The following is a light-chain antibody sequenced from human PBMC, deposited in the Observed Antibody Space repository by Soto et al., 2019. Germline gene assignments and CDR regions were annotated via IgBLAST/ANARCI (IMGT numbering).Light chain of an antibody. CDR2: DAS. V-gene: IGKV1-5*01. CDR1: QSISIW. CDR3: QQYNSSSWT. Sequence: DIPMTQSPSTLSASVGDRVTITCRASQSISIWLAWYQQKPGKAPKFLIYDASSLESGVPSRFSGSGSGTEFTLTISCLQPDDFATYYCQQYNSSSWTFGQGTKVEIK. J-gene: IGKJ1*01.